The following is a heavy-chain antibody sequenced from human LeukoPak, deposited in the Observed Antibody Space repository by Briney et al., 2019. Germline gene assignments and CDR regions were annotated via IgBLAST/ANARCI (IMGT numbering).Heavy chain of an antibody. Sequence: GGSLRLSCAVSGFTLSSYSMNWVRQAPGKGPEWVSYISSSGQTIYYADSVKGRFTISRDHAANSLYLQMNSLRGEDTAVYYCAIDLHGDYVARSWGQGTLGTVSS. CDR2: ISSSGQTI. J-gene: IGHJ5*02. CDR3: AIDLHGDYVARS. CDR1: GFTLSSYS. D-gene: IGHD2-21*01. V-gene: IGHV3-48*01.